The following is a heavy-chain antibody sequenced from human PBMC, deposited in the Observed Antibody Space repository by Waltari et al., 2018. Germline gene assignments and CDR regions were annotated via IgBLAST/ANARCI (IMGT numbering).Heavy chain of an antibody. CDR2: ISGSGDST. V-gene: IGHV3-23*01. CDR3: ANSTLKGYY. CDR1: DFTFSNYA. J-gene: IGHJ4*02. Sequence: EVQLLESGGGLAQPGGSLRLSCEASDFTFSNYAMSWVRQAPGKGLEWISGISGSGDSTYYADSVTGRFTISRDNSKNTLYLQMNSLRAEDTAVYYCANSTLKGYYWGQGTLVTVSS.